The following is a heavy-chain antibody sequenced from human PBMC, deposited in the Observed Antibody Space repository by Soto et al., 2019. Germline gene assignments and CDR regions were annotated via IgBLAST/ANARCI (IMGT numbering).Heavy chain of an antibody. CDR1: GYTFSSYA. V-gene: IGHV3-30-3*01. Sequence: QVQLVQSGAEVKKPGASVKVSCQVSGYTFSSYAMHWVRQAPGKGLEWVAVISYDGSNKYYADSVKGRFTISRDNSKNTLYLQMNSLRAEDTAVYYCARDREVVTPHWYFDLWGRGTLVTVSS. D-gene: IGHD2-15*01. CDR2: ISYDGSNK. J-gene: IGHJ2*01. CDR3: ARDREVVTPHWYFDL.